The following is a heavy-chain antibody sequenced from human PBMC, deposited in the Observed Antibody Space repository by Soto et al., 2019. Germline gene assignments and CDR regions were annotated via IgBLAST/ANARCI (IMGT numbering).Heavy chain of an antibody. Sequence: GGSLRLSCASSVFTFISYGMHWVRQAPGKGLEWVAVIWYDGSNKYYADSVKGRFTISRDNSKNTLYLQMNSLRAEDTAVYYCAILSTYYYDSSGYYGDYWGQGTLVT. V-gene: IGHV3-33*01. CDR3: AILSTYYYDSSGYYGDY. CDR2: IWYDGSNK. D-gene: IGHD3-22*01. J-gene: IGHJ4*02. CDR1: VFTFISYG.